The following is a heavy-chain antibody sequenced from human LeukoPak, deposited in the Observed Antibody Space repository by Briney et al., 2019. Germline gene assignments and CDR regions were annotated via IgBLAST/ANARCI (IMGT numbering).Heavy chain of an antibody. CDR2: INSDGSWT. Sequence: PGGSLRLSCAASGNYWMHWVRQVPGKGLVWVSHINSDGSWTSYADSVRGRFTISRDDSKNTLYLQMNSLRAEDTAVYYCTKDQDFRLGSMDHWGQGTLVTVSS. V-gene: IGHV3-74*01. D-gene: IGHD7-27*01. CDR3: TKDQDFRLGSMDH. CDR1: GNYW. J-gene: IGHJ4*02.